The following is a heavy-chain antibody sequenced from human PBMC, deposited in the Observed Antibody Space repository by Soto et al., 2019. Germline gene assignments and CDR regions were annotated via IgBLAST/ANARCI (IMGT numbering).Heavy chain of an antibody. CDR2: ISAYNDNT. V-gene: IGHV1-18*01. J-gene: IGHJ6*01. CDR1: GYTFTSYG. CDR3: ARVMTLAERGLGGYYYGMRV. Sequence: ASVKVSCKASGYTFTSYGISWVRQAPGQGLEWMGWISAYNDNTNYAQKFQGRVTMTTDTSTSTAYMELRSLRSDDTAVYYCARVMTLAERGLGGYYYGMRVRGRETTVTTAS. D-gene: IGHD1-1*01.